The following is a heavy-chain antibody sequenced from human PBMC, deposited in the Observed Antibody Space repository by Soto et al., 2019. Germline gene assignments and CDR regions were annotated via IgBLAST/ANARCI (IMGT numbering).Heavy chain of an antibody. Sequence: GGSLRLSCAASGFTFSKYTMNWVRQAPGKGLEWVSCISSGSSYIYYAGPVKGRFTISRDNAKNTLYLQMNSLRAEDTAVYYCARDLGGWSATPPLVYYGMDVWGQGTTVTVSS. CDR1: GFTFSKYT. CDR3: ARDLGGWSATPPLVYYGMDV. CDR2: ISSGSSYI. D-gene: IGHD2-15*01. V-gene: IGHV3-21*01. J-gene: IGHJ6*02.